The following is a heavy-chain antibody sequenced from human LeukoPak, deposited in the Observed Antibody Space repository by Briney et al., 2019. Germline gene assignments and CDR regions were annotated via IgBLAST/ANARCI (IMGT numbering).Heavy chain of an antibody. CDR1: GYTFMGNY. D-gene: IGHD4-11*01. CDR3: ARDPSSVTLYFFDY. CDR2: IDANNGDT. J-gene: IGHJ4*02. Sequence: GASVNISCKASGYTFMGNYIHWLRQAPGQGLEWMGWIDANNGDTKSAQKFQGRVTMSRDTSISTAYMDLSSLSPDDAAVYYCARDPSSVTLYFFDYWGQGTLVTVSS. V-gene: IGHV1-2*02.